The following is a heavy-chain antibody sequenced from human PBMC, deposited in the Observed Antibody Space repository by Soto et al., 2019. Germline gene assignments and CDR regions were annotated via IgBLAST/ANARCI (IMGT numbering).Heavy chain of an antibody. D-gene: IGHD1-20*01. Sequence: SETLSLTCTVSGGSISSSSYYWSWIRQPPGKGLEWIGYIYYSGSTNYNPSLKSRVTISVDTSKNQFSLKLSSVTAADTAVYYCARMRLDNWNDFSFDYWGQGTLVTVSS. CDR2: IYYSGST. V-gene: IGHV4-61*01. CDR1: GGSISSSSYY. CDR3: ARMRLDNWNDFSFDY. J-gene: IGHJ4*02.